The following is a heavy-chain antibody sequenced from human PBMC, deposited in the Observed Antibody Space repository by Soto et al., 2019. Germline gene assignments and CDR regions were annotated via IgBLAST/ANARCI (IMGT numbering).Heavy chain of an antibody. CDR2: IFSNDEK. D-gene: IGHD3-10*01. J-gene: IGHJ5*02. Sequence: QVTLQQSGPVLVKPTETLTLTCTVSGFSLSNARMGVSWIRQPPGKALEWLAHIFSNDEKSYSTSLKSRLTISNDTSKSQVVLTMTNMDPVDTATYYCARIRREGDLRWFDPWGQGTLVTVSS. CDR1: GFSLSNARMG. CDR3: ARIRREGDLRWFDP. V-gene: IGHV2-26*01.